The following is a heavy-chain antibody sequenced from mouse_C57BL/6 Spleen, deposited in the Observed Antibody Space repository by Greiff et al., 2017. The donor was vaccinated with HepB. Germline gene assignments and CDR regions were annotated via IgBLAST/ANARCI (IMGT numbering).Heavy chain of an antibody. CDR1: GFTFSDYG. CDR2: ISSGSSTI. CDR3: ARDYYGSSYGYAMDY. Sequence: EVMLVESGGGLVKPGGSLKLSCAASGFTFSDYGMHWVRQAPEKGLEWVAYISSGSSTIYYADTVKGRFTISRDNAKNTLFLQMTSLRSEDTAMYYCARDYYGSSYGYAMDYWGQGTSVTVSS. V-gene: IGHV5-17*01. D-gene: IGHD1-1*01. J-gene: IGHJ4*01.